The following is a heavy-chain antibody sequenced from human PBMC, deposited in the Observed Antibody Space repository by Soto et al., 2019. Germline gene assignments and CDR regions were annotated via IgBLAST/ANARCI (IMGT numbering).Heavy chain of an antibody. CDR3: AKGATYYYMDV. J-gene: IGHJ6*03. CDR2: ISWNSGSI. CDR1: GFTFDDYA. V-gene: IGHV3-9*01. Sequence: SLRLSCAASGFTFDDYAMHWVRQAPGKGLEWVSGISWNSGSIGYADSVKGRFTISRDNAKNSLYLQMNSLRAEDTALYYCAKGATYYYMDVWGKGTTVTVSS.